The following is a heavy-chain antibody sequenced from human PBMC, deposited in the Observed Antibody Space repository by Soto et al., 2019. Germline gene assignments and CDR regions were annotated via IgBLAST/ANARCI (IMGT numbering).Heavy chain of an antibody. D-gene: IGHD2-21*01. J-gene: IGHJ3*02. CDR3: ARDPFKGIPDAFDI. Sequence: GASVKVSCKASGYTFTGYYMHWVRQAPGQGLEWMGWINPNSGGTNYAQKFQGWVTMTRDTSISTAYMELSRLRSDDTAVYYCARDPFKGIPDAFDIWGQGTMVTVSS. CDR1: GYTFTGYY. CDR2: INPNSGGT. V-gene: IGHV1-2*04.